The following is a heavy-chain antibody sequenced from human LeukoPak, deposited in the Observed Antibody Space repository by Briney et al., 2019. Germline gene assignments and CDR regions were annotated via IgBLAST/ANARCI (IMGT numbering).Heavy chain of an antibody. CDR3: ASTACSGNCYFDY. CDR1: GYTITGYY. V-gene: IGHV1-2*02. D-gene: IGHD2-15*01. J-gene: IGHJ4*02. CDR2: INPKSGGT. Sequence: ASVKVSCKASGYTITGYYVHWVRQAPGQRLEWMGWINPKSGGTDCAQKFQGRVTMTRDTSISTAYMELTRLTADDTAVYYCASTACSGNCYFDYWGQGTLVTVSS.